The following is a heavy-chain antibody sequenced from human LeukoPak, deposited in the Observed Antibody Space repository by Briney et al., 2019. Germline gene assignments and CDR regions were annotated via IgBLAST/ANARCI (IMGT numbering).Heavy chain of an antibody. J-gene: IGHJ4*02. Sequence: GGSLRLSCAASGFPFSSYWMTWVRQAPGKGLEWVANIKQDGSEKYYVDSVEGRFTISRDNAKNSLYLQMSSLRAEDTAVYYCARDKWTPDYWGQGTLVTVSS. D-gene: IGHD1-26*01. CDR2: IKQDGSEK. CDR1: GFPFSSYW. V-gene: IGHV3-7*01. CDR3: ARDKWTPDY.